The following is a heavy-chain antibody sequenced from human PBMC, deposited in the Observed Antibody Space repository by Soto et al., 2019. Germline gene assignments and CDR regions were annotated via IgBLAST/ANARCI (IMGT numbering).Heavy chain of an antibody. J-gene: IGHJ5*02. D-gene: IGHD4-17*01. V-gene: IGHV4-59*12. CDR2: IYYSGST. CDR1: GGSISSYY. CDR3: ARETYGDYVGYFYP. Sequence: PSETLSLTCTVSGGSISSYYWSWIRQPPGKGLEWIGYIYYSGSTNYNPSLKSRVTISVDTSKNQFSLKLSSVTAADTAVYYCARETYGDYVGYFYPWGQGTLVTVSA.